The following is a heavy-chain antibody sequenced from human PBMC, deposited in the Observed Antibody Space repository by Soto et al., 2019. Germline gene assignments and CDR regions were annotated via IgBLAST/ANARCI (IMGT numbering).Heavy chain of an antibody. CDR3: AKAWGIDY. Sequence: EVQLLESGGGLVEPGGSRRLSCAASGFTFSSYTMSWVRQAPGKGLEWVSTISGSGSSTYSADSVKGRFTISRDNSKNTLYLQMSSLRGEDTASDDCAKAWGIDYWGQGTLVTVSS. V-gene: IGHV3-23*01. J-gene: IGHJ4*02. CDR2: ISGSGSST. CDR1: GFTFSSYT. D-gene: IGHD7-27*01.